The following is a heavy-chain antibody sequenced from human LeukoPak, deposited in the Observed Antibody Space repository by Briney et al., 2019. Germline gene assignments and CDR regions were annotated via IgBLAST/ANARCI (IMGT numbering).Heavy chain of an antibody. CDR1: RFTFDKSW. J-gene: IGHJ4*02. D-gene: IGHD4-23*01. V-gene: IGHV3-23*01. CDR3: AKDADYGGNDY. Sequence: GGSLRLSCVASRFTFDKSWMSWVRQAPGKGLEWVSAISGSGGSTYYADSVKGRFTISRDNSKNTLYLQMNSLRAEDTAVYYCAKDADYGGNDYWGQGTLVTVSS. CDR2: ISGSGGST.